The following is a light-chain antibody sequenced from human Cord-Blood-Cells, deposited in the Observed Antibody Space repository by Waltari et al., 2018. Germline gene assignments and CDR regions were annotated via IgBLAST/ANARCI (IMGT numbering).Light chain of an antibody. CDR1: QSISSY. V-gene: IGKV1-39*01. CDR2: AAS. CDR3: QQSYSTPWT. J-gene: IGKJ1*01. Sequence: DLHMTQSPYPLSASVRDRVTITCRASQSISSYLSWYQQKPGKAPKLLIYAASSLQSGVPSRFSGSGSGTDFTLTISSLQPEDFATYYCQQSYSTPWTFGQGTKVEIK.